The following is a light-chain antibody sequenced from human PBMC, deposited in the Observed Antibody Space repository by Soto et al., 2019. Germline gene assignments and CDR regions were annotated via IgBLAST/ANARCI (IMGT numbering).Light chain of an antibody. CDR2: AAS. CDR1: QSISSY. V-gene: IGKV1-39*01. J-gene: IGKJ2*01. Sequence: DIQMTQSPSSLSASVGDRVTITCRASQSISSYLNWYQQKPGKAPKLLIYAASSLQSGVPSRFSGSGSGTDFTLTISSLQPEDFATYYCQQSYSTPMYPVGQGTKLELK. CDR3: QQSYSTPMYP.